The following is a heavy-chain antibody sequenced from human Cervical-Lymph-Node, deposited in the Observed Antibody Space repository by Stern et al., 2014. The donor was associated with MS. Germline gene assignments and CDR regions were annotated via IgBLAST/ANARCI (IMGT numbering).Heavy chain of an antibody. Sequence: QVQLVQSGGDLVKPGGSLRLSCAASGFTFSDFYMTWVRQAAGKGLEWVSYISTRGSSIYYGDSVKGRFTISRDNAKNSVYLQMINLRDEDTAVYYCAKGDVRFCSSTNCPYAMDVWGQGTTVTVSS. CDR3: AKGDVRFCSSTNCPYAMDV. CDR1: GFTFSDFY. J-gene: IGHJ6*02. V-gene: IGHV3-11*01. D-gene: IGHD2-2*01. CDR2: ISTRGSSI.